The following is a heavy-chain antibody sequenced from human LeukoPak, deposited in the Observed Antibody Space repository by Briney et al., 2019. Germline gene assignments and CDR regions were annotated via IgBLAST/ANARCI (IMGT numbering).Heavy chain of an antibody. D-gene: IGHD3-16*01. V-gene: IGHV1-2*02. J-gene: IGHJ4*02. CDR2: INPNSGGT. Sequence: ASVKVSCKAAGYTFTGYYMHWVRQAPGQGLEWMGWINPNSGGTNYAQKFQGRVTMTRDTSISTAYMELSRLRSDDTAVYYCARDRRMITFGGVIAYWGPGTPVTVSS. CDR1: GYTFTGYY. CDR3: ARDRRMITFGGVIAY.